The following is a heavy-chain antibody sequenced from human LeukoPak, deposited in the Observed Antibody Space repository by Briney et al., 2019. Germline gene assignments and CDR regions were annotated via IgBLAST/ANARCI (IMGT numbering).Heavy chain of an antibody. Sequence: PSETLSLTCTVSGGSISSYYWSWIRQPPGKGLEWIGYIYYSGSTNYNPSLKSRVTISVDTSKNQFSLKLSSVTAADTAVYYCARDLADSKLRYFDWLLNNWFDPWGQGTLVTVSS. CDR3: ARDLADSKLRYFDWLLNNWFDP. D-gene: IGHD3-9*01. J-gene: IGHJ5*02. CDR1: GGSISSYY. CDR2: IYYSGST. V-gene: IGHV4-59*01.